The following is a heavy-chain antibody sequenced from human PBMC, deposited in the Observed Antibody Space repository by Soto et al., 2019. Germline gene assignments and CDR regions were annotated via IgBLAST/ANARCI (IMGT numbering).Heavy chain of an antibody. J-gene: IGHJ6*03. CDR2: IYSGGST. CDR1: GFTVSSNY. D-gene: IGHD3-9*01. V-gene: IGHV3-66*01. CDR3: ARDYYDILTGWHMDV. Sequence: EVQLVESGGGLVQPGGSLRLSCAASGFTVSSNYMSWVRQAPGKGLEWVSVIYSGGSTYYADSVKGRFTISRDNSKNTLYLQMNSLRAEDTAVYYCARDYYDILTGWHMDVWGKGTTVTVSS.